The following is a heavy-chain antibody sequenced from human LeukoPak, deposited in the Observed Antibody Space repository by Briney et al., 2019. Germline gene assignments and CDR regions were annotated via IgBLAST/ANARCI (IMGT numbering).Heavy chain of an antibody. V-gene: IGHV3-30*18. Sequence: GVSLRLSCAASGFTFSSYCMHWVRQAPGKGLEEVAVISYDGSNKYYADSVKDRFPISRDNSKNMLYLKMNSLRAEDTAVYYCAKDLGGAIYYYYGMDVWGQGTTVTVSS. D-gene: IGHD4-17*01. J-gene: IGHJ6*02. CDR3: AKDLGGAIYYYYGMDV. CDR1: GFTFSSYC. CDR2: ISYDGSNK.